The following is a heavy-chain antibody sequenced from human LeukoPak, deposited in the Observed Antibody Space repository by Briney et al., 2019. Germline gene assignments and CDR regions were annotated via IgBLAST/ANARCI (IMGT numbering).Heavy chain of an antibody. Sequence: ASVKVSCKASGYTFTGYYMHWVRQAPGQGLEWMGWINPNSGGTNYAQKFQGRVTMTRDTSISTAYMELSRLRSDDTAVYYCAXDXVVXATILHHWFDPWGQGTLVTVSS. V-gene: IGHV1-2*02. D-gene: IGHD1-26*01. CDR2: INPNSGGT. CDR1: GYTFTGYY. CDR3: AXDXVVXATILHHWFDP. J-gene: IGHJ5*02.